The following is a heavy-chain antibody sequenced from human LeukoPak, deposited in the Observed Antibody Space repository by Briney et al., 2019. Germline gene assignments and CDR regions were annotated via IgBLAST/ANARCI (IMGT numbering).Heavy chain of an antibody. V-gene: IGHV1-8*01. CDR1: GYTFTSYD. J-gene: IGHJ4*02. Sequence: ASVKVSCKASGYTFTSYDINWVRQATGQGVEWMGWMNPNSGNTGYAQKFQGRVIMTRNTSISTAYMELSSLRSEDTAVYYCARTGSMSSSWYWGFDYWGQGTLVTVSS. D-gene: IGHD6-13*01. CDR3: ARTGSMSSSWYWGFDY. CDR2: MNPNSGNT.